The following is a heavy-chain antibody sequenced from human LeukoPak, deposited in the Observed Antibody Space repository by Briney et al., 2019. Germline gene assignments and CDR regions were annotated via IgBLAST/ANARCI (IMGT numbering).Heavy chain of an antibody. D-gene: IGHD2-2*01. CDR1: GFPFSSYA. CDR2: ISGGGGRT. J-gene: IGHJ4*02. Sequence: GGSLRLSCTTSGFPFSSYAMSWVRQAPGKGLEWVSSISGGGGRTDYADSVKGRLTISRDSSKNTLYVQMNSLRVEDTAIYYCAKGREYQLLHIIDNWGQGTLVTVSS. CDR3: AKGREYQLLHIIDN. V-gene: IGHV3-23*01.